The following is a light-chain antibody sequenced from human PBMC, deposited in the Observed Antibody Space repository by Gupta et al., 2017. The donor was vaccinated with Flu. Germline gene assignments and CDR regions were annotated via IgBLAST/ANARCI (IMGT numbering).Light chain of an antibody. CDR1: QSISSY. CDR2: AAS. CDR3: QHRDSTPVT. Sequence: DIQMTQSPSSLSASVGDRVTITCRASQSISSYLNWYQQKPGKAPKLLIYAASRLQSGVPSRFSGSGSGTDFTLTISRRQPEDFATYYCQHRDSTPVTFGRGTKVDIK. V-gene: IGKV1-39*01. J-gene: IGKJ4*01.